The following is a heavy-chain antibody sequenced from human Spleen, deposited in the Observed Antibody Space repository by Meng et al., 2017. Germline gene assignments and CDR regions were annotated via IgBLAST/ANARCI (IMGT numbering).Heavy chain of an antibody. Sequence: SETLSLTCTVSGGSISSYYWSWIRQPAGKGLEWIGRIYHSGSTYYNPSLKSRITISVDTSKNQFSLKLSSVTAADTAVYYCARDLTSSGSYLSYWGQGTLVPRLL. D-gene: IGHD1-26*01. CDR3: ARDLTSSGSYLSY. CDR1: GGSISSYY. J-gene: IGHJ4*02. V-gene: IGHV4-4*07. CDR2: IYHSGST.